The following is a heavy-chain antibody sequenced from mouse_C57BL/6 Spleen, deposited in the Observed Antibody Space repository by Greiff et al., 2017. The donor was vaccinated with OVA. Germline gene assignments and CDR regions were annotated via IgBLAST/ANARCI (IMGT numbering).Heavy chain of an antibody. J-gene: IGHJ4*01. CDR2: ISSGSSTI. D-gene: IGHD2-2*01. CDR3: ARNYGNDCYAMDY. V-gene: IGHV5-17*01. Sequence: EVKLVESGGGLVKPGGSLKLSCAASGFTFSDYGMHWVRQAPEKGLEWVAYISSGSSTIYYADTVKGRFTISRDNAKNTLFLQMTSLRSEDTAMYYCARNYGNDCYAMDYWGQGTSVTVSS. CDR1: GFTFSDYG.